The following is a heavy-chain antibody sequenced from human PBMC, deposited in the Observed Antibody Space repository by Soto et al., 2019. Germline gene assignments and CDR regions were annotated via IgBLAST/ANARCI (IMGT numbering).Heavy chain of an antibody. D-gene: IGHD2-21*01. J-gene: IGHJ6*02. CDR3: ARAEWISIPDYYYGMDV. CDR1: GGSVSSGSYW. V-gene: IGHV4-61*01. CDR2: IYFSGST. Sequence: SETLSLTCSVSGGSVSSGSYWWSWIRQPPGKGLEWIGHIYFSGSTNLNPSLKSRVTISVDTSKNQLSLKVNSVAGADTAVYYCARAEWISIPDYYYGMDVWGQGTTVTVSS.